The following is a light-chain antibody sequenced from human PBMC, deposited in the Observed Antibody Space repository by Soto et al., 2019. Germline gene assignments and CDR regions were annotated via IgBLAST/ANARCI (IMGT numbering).Light chain of an antibody. Sequence: DTQMTQSPSTLSASVGDRVTITCRASQSISSWLAWYQQKPGKAPKLLIYDASSLESGVPSRFSGSGSGTEFTLTISRLQPDDFATYYCQQYNSYPEFGQGTKVEIK. J-gene: IGKJ1*01. CDR2: DAS. V-gene: IGKV1-5*01. CDR3: QQYNSYPE. CDR1: QSISSW.